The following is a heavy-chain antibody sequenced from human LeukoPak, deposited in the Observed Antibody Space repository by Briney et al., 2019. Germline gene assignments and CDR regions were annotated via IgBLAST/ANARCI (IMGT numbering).Heavy chain of an antibody. CDR2: ISYDGRNK. J-gene: IGHJ6*02. V-gene: IGHV3-30*18. CDR1: GFTFSSYG. D-gene: IGHD3-10*01. CDR3: AKDLLWFGELSPSNYYYYGMDV. Sequence: GRSLRLSCAASGFTFSSYGMHWVRQAPGKGLEWVAVISYDGRNKYYADSVKGRFTISRDNSKNTLYLQMNSLRAEDTAVYYCAKDLLWFGELSPSNYYYYGMDVWGQGTTVTVSS.